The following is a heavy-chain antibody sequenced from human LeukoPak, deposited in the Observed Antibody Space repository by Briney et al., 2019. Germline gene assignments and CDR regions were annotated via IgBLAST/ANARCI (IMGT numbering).Heavy chain of an antibody. CDR3: AREGYSPRDGYNFNFDY. CDR1: GFTFSTYP. D-gene: IGHD5-24*01. CDR2: ISSDGSHK. Sequence: GGSLRLSCAASGFTFSTYPMHWVRQAPGKGLEWVAIISSDGSHKYYADSVKGRCTISRDNSQNTLYLEMDSLRTEDTAVYYCAREGYSPRDGYNFNFDYWGQGTLVTVSS. V-gene: IGHV3-30*04. J-gene: IGHJ4*02.